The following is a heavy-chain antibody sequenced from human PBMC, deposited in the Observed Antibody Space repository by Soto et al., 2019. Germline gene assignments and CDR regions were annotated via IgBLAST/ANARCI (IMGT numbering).Heavy chain of an antibody. Sequence: SETLSLTCTVSGGSISSGGYYWSWIRQHPGKGLEWIGYIYYSGSTYYNPSLKSRVTISVDTSKNQFSLKLSSVTAADTAVYYCASSRIGGSCYYYWGQGTLVTVSS. CDR2: IYYSGST. V-gene: IGHV4-31*03. CDR3: ASSRIGGSCYYY. CDR1: GGSISSGGYY. D-gene: IGHD2-15*01. J-gene: IGHJ4*02.